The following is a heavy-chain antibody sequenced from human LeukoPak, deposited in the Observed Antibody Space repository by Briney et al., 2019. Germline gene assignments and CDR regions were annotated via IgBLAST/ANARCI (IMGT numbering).Heavy chain of an antibody. Sequence: GGSLRLSCAASGSTFSSYWMNWVRQAPGKGLVWVSRIASDGSSTTYADSVKGRFSISRDNAKNTLYLQMNSLRVEDTAVYYCARGRPHGNDYWGQGTLVAVSS. CDR1: GSTFSSYW. D-gene: IGHD4-23*01. J-gene: IGHJ4*02. CDR3: ARGRPHGNDY. V-gene: IGHV3-74*01. CDR2: IASDGSST.